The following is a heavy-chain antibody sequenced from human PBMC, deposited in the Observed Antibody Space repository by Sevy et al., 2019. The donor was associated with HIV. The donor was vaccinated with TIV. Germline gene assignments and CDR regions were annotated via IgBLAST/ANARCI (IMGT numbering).Heavy chain of an antibody. J-gene: IGHJ5*02. CDR3: ARADYGSGIDWFDP. D-gene: IGHD3-10*01. V-gene: IGHV4-30-2*01. CDR1: GGSISSGGYS. CDR2: IYHSGST. Sequence: SETLTLTCAVSGGSISSGGYSWSWIRQPPGKGLEWIGYIYHSGSTYYNPSLTSRVTISVDRSKNQFSLKLSSVTAADTAVYYCARADYGSGIDWFDPWGQGTLVTVSS.